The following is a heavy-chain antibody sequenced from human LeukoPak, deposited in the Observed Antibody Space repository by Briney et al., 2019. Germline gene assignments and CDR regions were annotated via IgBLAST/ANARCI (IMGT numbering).Heavy chain of an antibody. CDR1: GFTFNSYG. CDR2: ISYDGSNK. J-gene: IGHJ4*02. V-gene: IGHV3-30*18. CDR3: AKLRDSSGYYYGIDY. D-gene: IGHD3-22*01. Sequence: GGSLRLSCAASGFTFNSYGMHWVRQAPGKGLEWVAVISYDGSNKYDADSMKGRFTVSRDNSKNTVDLQMNSLRAEDTAVYYCAKLRDSSGYYYGIDYWGQGTLVTVSS.